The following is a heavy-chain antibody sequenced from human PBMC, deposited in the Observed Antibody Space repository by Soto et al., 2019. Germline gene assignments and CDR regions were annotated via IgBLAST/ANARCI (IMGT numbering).Heavy chain of an antibody. CDR3: AREPIAAAAPQELLPAPRYNWFDP. CDR2: IYYSGST. V-gene: IGHV4-30-4*01. D-gene: IGHD6-13*01. J-gene: IGHJ5*02. CDR1: GGSISSGDYY. Sequence: SETLSLTCTVSGGSISSGDYYWSWIRQPPGKGLEWIGYIYYSGSTYYNPSLKSRVTISVDTSKNQFSLKLSSVTAADTAVYYCAREPIAAAAPQELLPAPRYNWFDPWGQGTLVTVSS.